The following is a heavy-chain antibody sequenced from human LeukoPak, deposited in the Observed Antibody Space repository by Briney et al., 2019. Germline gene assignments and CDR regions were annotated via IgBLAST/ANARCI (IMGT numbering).Heavy chain of an antibody. Sequence: GEPLKISCKGSGYSFTSYWIGWVRQMPGKGLEWMGIIYPGDSDTRYSPSFQGQVTISADKSISTAYLQWSSLKASDTAMYYCARSDYYGSGSYYLFDYWGQGTLVTVSS. D-gene: IGHD3-10*01. CDR2: IYPGDSDT. CDR3: ARSDYYGSGSYYLFDY. V-gene: IGHV5-51*01. J-gene: IGHJ4*02. CDR1: GYSFTSYW.